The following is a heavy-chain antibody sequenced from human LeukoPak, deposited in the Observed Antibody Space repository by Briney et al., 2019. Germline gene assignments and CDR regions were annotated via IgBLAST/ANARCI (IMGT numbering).Heavy chain of an antibody. CDR2: ISFNGAST. CDR1: GFNFSDYA. V-gene: IGHV3-23*01. J-gene: IGHJ6*03. D-gene: IGHD3-3*01. CDR3: ARSLWSGFYYYYYMDV. Sequence: PGGSLRLSCAASGFNFSDYAMNWVRQAPGKGLEWVSGISFNGASTCYADSVKGQFTISRDNSKNTLYLQMNSLRAEDTAVYYCARSLWSGFYYYYYMDVWGKGTTVTVSS.